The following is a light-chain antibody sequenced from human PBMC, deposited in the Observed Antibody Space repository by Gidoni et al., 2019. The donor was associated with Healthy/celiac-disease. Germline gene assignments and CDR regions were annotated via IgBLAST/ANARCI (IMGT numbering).Light chain of an antibody. CDR2: AAS. CDR1: QIISSY. CDR3: QQSYSTPLVT. V-gene: IGKV1-39*01. Sequence: DIQLTQSPSSLSASVGDRVTITCRASQIISSYLNWYQQKPGKAPKLLIYAASSLQSGVPSRFRGSGSGTDFTLTISSLQPEDFATYYCQQSYSTPLVTFGGGTKVEIK. J-gene: IGKJ4*01.